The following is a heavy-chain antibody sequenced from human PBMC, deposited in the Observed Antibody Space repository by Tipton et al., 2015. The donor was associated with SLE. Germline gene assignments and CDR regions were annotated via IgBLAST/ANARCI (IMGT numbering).Heavy chain of an antibody. V-gene: IGHV3-53*01. J-gene: IGHJ3*02. Sequence: SLRLSCAASGFTVSSNYMSWVRQAPGKGLEWVSVIYSGGSTYYADSVRGRFTISRENAKNSLYLQMNSLRAGDTAVYYCARADSSDYDGSFDIWGQGTMVTVSS. CDR2: IYSGGST. D-gene: IGHD3-22*01. CDR3: ARADSSDYDGSFDI. CDR1: GFTVSSNY.